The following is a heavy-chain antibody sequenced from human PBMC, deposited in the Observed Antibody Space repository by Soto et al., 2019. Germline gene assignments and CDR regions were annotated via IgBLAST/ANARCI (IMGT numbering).Heavy chain of an antibody. J-gene: IGHJ5*02. Sequence: QITLKESGPTLVKPTQTLTLTCTFSGFSLTTGGLGVAWLRQPPGMALGWLADIYWNGAKNYSPSLKNRTTITRDTSKNQVVLTVTNMDPVDTGTYYCSPRRVHSGMWFDPWGQGILVTVSS. CDR1: GFSLTTGGLG. D-gene: IGHD3-10*01. CDR3: SPRRVHSGMWFDP. CDR2: IYWNGAK. V-gene: IGHV2-5*01.